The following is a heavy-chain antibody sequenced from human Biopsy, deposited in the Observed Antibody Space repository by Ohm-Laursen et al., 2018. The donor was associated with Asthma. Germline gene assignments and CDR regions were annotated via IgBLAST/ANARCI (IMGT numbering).Heavy chain of an antibody. J-gene: IGHJ4*02. D-gene: IGHD3-22*01. CDR3: ARGDSSNWSHYYFDY. CDR2: IYSGGTS. Sequence: LSLTWTVSPGSINDYYWNWIRQFPGKGLEWVSVIYSGGTSHTADSVRGRFTISRDYSKNTLYLQMHSLRAEDTAVYYCARGDSSNWSHYYFDYWGQGTLVTVSS. V-gene: IGHV3-53*05. CDR1: PGSINDYY.